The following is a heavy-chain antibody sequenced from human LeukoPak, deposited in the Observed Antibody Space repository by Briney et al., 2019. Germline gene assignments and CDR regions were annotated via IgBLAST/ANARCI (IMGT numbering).Heavy chain of an antibody. CDR3: ARGLIVAPDAFDI. Sequence: GGSLRLSCAASGFTFSSYSMNWVRQAPGKGLEWVSSISSSSTYIYYADSVKGRFTISRDNAKNSLYLQMNSLRAEDTAVYYCARGLIVAPDAFDIWGQGTMVTVS. CDR1: GFTFSSYS. J-gene: IGHJ3*02. CDR2: ISSSSTYI. D-gene: IGHD2-21*01. V-gene: IGHV3-21*01.